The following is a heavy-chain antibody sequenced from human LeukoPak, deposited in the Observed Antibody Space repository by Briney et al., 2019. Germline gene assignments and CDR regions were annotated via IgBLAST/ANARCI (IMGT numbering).Heavy chain of an antibody. V-gene: IGHV4-31*03. Sequence: SETLSLTCTVSGGSISSGGYYWSWIRQHPGKGLEWIGYIYYSGSTYYNPSLKSRVTMSVDTSKNQFSLKLSSVTAADTAAYYCARVRGSGSYYGGFIDYWGQGTLVTVSS. D-gene: IGHD3-10*01. CDR3: ARVRGSGSYYGGFIDY. CDR2: IYYSGST. CDR1: GGSISSGGYY. J-gene: IGHJ4*02.